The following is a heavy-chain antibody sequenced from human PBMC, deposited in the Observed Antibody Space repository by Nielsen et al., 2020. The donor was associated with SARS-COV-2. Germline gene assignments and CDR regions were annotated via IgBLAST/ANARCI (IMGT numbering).Heavy chain of an antibody. D-gene: IGHD5-18*01. CDR3: ARGIQLWNFDY. Sequence: GESLKISCTGSGYGFTNYWIAWVRQMPGKGLEWIGSIYPGDSDTRYSPSLQGQVTISADKSINTAYLQWSSLKASDTAMYYCARGIQLWNFDYWGRGTLVTVSS. V-gene: IGHV5-51*01. J-gene: IGHJ4*02. CDR1: GYGFTNYW. CDR2: IYPGDSDT.